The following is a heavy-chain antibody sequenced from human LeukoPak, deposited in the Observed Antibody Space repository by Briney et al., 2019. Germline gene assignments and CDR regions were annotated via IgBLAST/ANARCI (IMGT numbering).Heavy chain of an antibody. V-gene: IGHV1-46*01. CDR2: INPSGGST. Sequence: ASVKVSCKASGYTFTSYYMHWVRQAPGQGLEWMGIINPSGGSTSYAQKFQGRVTMTRDTSISTAYMELSRLRSDDTAVYYCARGGRGSYFDYYYYGMDVWGQGTTVTVSS. D-gene: IGHD1-26*01. CDR1: GYTFTSYY. CDR3: ARGGRGSYFDYYYYGMDV. J-gene: IGHJ6*02.